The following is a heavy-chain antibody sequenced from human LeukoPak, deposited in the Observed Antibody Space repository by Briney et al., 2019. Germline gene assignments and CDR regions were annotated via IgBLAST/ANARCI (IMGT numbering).Heavy chain of an antibody. CDR3: ASIIGNHCYGDYFDY. CDR1: GFTFSSYW. CDR2: IKQDGSEN. J-gene: IGHJ4*02. D-gene: IGHD1-20*01. Sequence: PGGSLRLSCAASGFTFSSYWMSWVRQAPGKGLEWVANIKQDGSENYNVDSVKGRFTISRDNAKNSLYLQMNSLRAEDTAVYYCASIIGNHCYGDYFDYWGQGTLVTVFS. V-gene: IGHV3-7*01.